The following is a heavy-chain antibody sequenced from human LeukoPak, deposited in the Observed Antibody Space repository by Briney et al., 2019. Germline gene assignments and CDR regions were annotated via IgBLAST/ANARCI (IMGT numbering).Heavy chain of an antibody. Sequence: GGSLRLSCAASGCTFSSCAMSWGLQAPGKGLEWGSAISGSGGSTYYADSVKGRFTISRDNSKNTVYLQMNNLRAEDTAGYYCAKVPVLVVLAIFDYWGQGDLVTVSS. D-gene: IGHD2-8*02. CDR2: ISGSGGST. CDR1: GCTFSSCA. CDR3: AKVPVLVVLAIFDY. J-gene: IGHJ4*02. V-gene: IGHV3-23*01.